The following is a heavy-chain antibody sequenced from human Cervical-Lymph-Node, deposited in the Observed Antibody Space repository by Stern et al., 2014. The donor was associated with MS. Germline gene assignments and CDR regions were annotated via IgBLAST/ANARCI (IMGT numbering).Heavy chain of an antibody. J-gene: IGHJ3*02. Sequence: QLVQSGPEVKKPGTSVKVSCKASGFTFTSSAVQWVRQARGQRLEWIGWIVVGSGNTNYAQKFQERVTITRDMSTSTAYRELSSLRSEDTAVYYCAAAATADAFDIWGQGTMVTASS. CDR2: IVVGSGNT. CDR1: GFTFTSSA. V-gene: IGHV1-58*01. CDR3: AAAATADAFDI.